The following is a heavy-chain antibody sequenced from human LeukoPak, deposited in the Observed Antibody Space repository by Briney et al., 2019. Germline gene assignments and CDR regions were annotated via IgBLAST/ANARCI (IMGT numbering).Heavy chain of an antibody. CDR1: GFTFSGSA. Sequence: GGSLRLSCAASGFTFSGSAMHWFRQASGKGLEWVGRIRSKANSYATAYAASVKGRFTISRDDSKNTAYLQMNSLKTEDTAVYYCTSISSSGWYRTFDYWGQGTLVTVSS. V-gene: IGHV3-73*01. D-gene: IGHD6-19*01. CDR3: TSISSSGWYRTFDY. J-gene: IGHJ4*02. CDR2: IRSKANSYAT.